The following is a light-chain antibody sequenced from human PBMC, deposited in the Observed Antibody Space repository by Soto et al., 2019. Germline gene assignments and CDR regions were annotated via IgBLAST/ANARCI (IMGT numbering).Light chain of an antibody. CDR1: QSIGVW. CDR3: QYYDHYPWT. CDR2: KTS. V-gene: IGKV1-5*03. J-gene: IGKJ1*01. Sequence: DIQLTQSPSTLSASVGDRVTITCRASQSIGVWLTWYQQKPGKAPKFLIYKTSTLESGVPSRFSGSGSGTECTLTISSLQPHHFATPRCQYYDHYPWTFGQGTKVEIK.